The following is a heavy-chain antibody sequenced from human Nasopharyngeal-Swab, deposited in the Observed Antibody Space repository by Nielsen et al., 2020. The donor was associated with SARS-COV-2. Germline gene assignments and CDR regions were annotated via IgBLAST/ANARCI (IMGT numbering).Heavy chain of an antibody. V-gene: IGHV3-23*01. Sequence: ETLSLTCAASGFTFITYAMSWVRQAPGKRLQWVSAISGSGGSTYYADSVKGRFTISRDNSKNTLYLQMNSLRAEDTAVYYCAKEYSSSWYRTWFDPWGQGTLVTVSS. CDR1: GFTFITYA. D-gene: IGHD6-13*01. CDR3: AKEYSSSWYRTWFDP. J-gene: IGHJ5*02. CDR2: ISGSGGST.